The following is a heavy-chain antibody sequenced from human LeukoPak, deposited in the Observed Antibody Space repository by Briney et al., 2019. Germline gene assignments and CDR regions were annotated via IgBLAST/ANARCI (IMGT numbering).Heavy chain of an antibody. V-gene: IGHV1-2*02. CDR3: ARDPMKGSIAAAGAAFDI. Sequence: GASVKVSCKASGYTFTGYYMHWVRQAPGQGLEWMGWINPNSGGTNYAQRFQGRVTMTRDTSISTAYMELSRLRSDDTAVYYCARDPMKGSIAAAGAAFDIWGQGTMVTVSS. D-gene: IGHD6-13*01. J-gene: IGHJ3*02. CDR1: GYTFTGYY. CDR2: INPNSGGT.